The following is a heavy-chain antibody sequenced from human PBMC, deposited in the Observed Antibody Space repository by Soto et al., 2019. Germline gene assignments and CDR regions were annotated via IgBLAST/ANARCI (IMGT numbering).Heavy chain of an antibody. CDR3: ARSVEWLASFDY. V-gene: IGHV1-8*01. CDR2: MSPNSGNT. J-gene: IGHJ4*02. Sequence: ASVKVSCKASGYTFTSYDINWVRQATGQGLEWMGWMSPNSGNTGYAQKFQGRVTMTRNTSISTAYMELSSLRSEDTAVYYCARSVEWLASFDYWGQGTLVTVSS. CDR1: GYTFTSYD. D-gene: IGHD6-19*01.